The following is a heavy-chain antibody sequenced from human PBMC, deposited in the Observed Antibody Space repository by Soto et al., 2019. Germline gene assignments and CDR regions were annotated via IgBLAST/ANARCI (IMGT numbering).Heavy chain of an antibody. Sequence: EVQLMESGGLLVQPGRSLRLSCAGSGFTLSYYGMSWVRQAPGKGLEWVSAISVSGNRTYYADSVQGRFTISKDIFKNTLYLQMHSLRVEDTAVYYCAKQGDSGRFGEIDDCGQGTLVTVSS. CDR2: ISVSGNRT. J-gene: IGHJ4*02. D-gene: IGHD3-10*01. V-gene: IGHV3-23*01. CDR1: GFTLSYYG. CDR3: AKQGDSGRFGEIDD.